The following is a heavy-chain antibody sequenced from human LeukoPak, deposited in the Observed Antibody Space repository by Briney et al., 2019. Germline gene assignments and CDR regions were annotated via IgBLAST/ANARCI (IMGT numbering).Heavy chain of an antibody. CDR3: AKDDRRDWKGAFDY. V-gene: IGHV3-30*18. Sequence: PGGSLRLSCAASGFTFSSYGMHWVRQAPGKGLEWVAVISYDGSNKYYADSVKGRFTISRDNSKNTLYLQMNSLRAEDTAVYYCAKDDRRDWKGAFDYWGQGTLVTVSS. CDR2: ISYDGSNK. CDR1: GFTFSSYG. D-gene: IGHD1-1*01. J-gene: IGHJ4*02.